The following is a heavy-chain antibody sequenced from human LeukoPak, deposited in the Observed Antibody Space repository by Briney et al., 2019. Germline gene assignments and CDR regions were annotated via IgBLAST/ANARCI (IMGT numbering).Heavy chain of an antibody. Sequence: GGSLRLSCAASGFTVTNYWMGWVRQAPGKGLEWVANINQDGSQEYYMDSVKGRFTISRDNAKNSLFLQMNSLRAEDTAVYYCVPSSIARLGELSSFDYWGQGTLVTVSS. CDR2: INQDGSQE. CDR3: VPSSIARLGELSSFDY. CDR1: GFTVTNYW. J-gene: IGHJ4*02. D-gene: IGHD3-16*02. V-gene: IGHV3-7*02.